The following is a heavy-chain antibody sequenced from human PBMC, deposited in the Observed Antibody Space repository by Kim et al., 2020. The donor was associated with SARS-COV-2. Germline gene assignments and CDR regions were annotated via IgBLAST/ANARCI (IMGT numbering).Heavy chain of an antibody. CDR2: T. D-gene: IGHD1-20*01. V-gene: IGHV1-18*01. CDR3: ARESNWNYFDY. Sequence: TNYAPKIQGRVTRTTDTSTSTAYMELRSLRSDDTAVYYCARESNWNYFDYWGQGTLVTVSS. J-gene: IGHJ4*02.